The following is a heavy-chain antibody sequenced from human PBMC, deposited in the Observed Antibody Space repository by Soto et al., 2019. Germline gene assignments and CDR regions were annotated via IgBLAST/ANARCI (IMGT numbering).Heavy chain of an antibody. V-gene: IGHV1-69*13. J-gene: IGHJ6*02. Sequence: GASVKVSCKVSGGTFSSYAISWVRQAPGQGLEWMGGIIPIFGTANYAQKFQGRVTITADESTSTAYMELSSLRSEDTAVYYCANFDYTNYYYYGIDVWGQGTTVTVSS. CDR2: IIPIFGTA. D-gene: IGHD4-4*01. CDR3: ANFDYTNYYYYGIDV. CDR1: GGTFSSYA.